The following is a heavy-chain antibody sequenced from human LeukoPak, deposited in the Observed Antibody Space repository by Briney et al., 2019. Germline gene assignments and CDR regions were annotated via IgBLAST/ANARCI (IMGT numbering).Heavy chain of an antibody. Sequence: GGSLRLSCTASGFTFSSYAMSWVRQAPGKGLEWVSAITGTGGSTYYVASVKGRFTVSRDNSRNTLYLQMSSLRAEDSAMYYCAKVRDTRDWYKDAFDVWGQGTRVTVSS. J-gene: IGHJ3*01. V-gene: IGHV3-23*01. CDR3: AKVRDTRDWYKDAFDV. D-gene: IGHD6-19*01. CDR2: ITGTGGST. CDR1: GFTFSSYA.